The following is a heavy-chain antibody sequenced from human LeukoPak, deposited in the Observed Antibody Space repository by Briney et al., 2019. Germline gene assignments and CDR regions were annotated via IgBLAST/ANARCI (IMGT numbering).Heavy chain of an antibody. CDR3: ARSSYSSSSSV. Sequence: GGSLRLSCAVSGFTFSGFWMSWARQAPGKGLEWVASINSDGSEGYYADVVKGRFTISRDNAKNSLYLQINSLRAEDTAVYYCARSSYSSSSSVWGQGTMVTVSS. J-gene: IGHJ3*01. CDR1: GFTFSGFW. CDR2: INSDGSEG. D-gene: IGHD6-6*01. V-gene: IGHV3-7*03.